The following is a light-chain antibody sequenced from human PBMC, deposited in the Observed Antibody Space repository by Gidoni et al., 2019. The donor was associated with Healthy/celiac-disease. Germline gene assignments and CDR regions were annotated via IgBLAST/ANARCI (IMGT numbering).Light chain of an antibody. CDR3: QQYGSSPPLT. CDR2: GAS. J-gene: IGKJ4*01. V-gene: IGKV3-20*01. CDR1: QSVSSSY. Sequence: ESVLTQSPGTLSLSPGERATLACRASQSVSSSYLAWYQQKPGQAPRLLIYGASSRATGIPDRFSGSGSGTDFTLTISSLQPEDFAVYYCQQYGSSPPLTFGGGTKVEIK.